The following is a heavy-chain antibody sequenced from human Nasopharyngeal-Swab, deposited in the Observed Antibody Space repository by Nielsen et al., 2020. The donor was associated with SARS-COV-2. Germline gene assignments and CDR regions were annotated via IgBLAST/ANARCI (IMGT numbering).Heavy chain of an antibody. V-gene: IGHV3-30*04. CDR1: GFTFSSYA. CDR2: ISYDGSNK. CDR3: ARDGRIGSWRVYDSSGDFDY. D-gene: IGHD3-22*01. Sequence: GGSLRLSCAPSGFTFSSYAMHWVRQAPGKGLEWVAVISYDGSNKYYADSVKGRFTISRDNSKNTLYLQMNSLRAEDTAVYYCARDGRIGSWRVYDSSGDFDYWGQGTLVTVSS. J-gene: IGHJ4*02.